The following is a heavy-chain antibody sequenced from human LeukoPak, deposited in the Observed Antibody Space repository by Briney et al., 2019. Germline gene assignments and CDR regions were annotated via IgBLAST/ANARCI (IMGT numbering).Heavy chain of an antibody. CDR1: GYTFTSYD. CDR2: MDPNSGNT. CDR3: ARTYYDFWSGLYYYYYMDV. V-gene: IGHV1-8*01. Sequence: ASVKVSCKASGYTFTSYDINWVRQATGQGLEWMGWMDPNSGNTGYAQKFQGRVTMTRNTSISTAYMELSSLRSEDTAVYYGARTYYDFWSGLYYYYYMDVWGKGTTVTVSS. J-gene: IGHJ6*03. D-gene: IGHD3-3*01.